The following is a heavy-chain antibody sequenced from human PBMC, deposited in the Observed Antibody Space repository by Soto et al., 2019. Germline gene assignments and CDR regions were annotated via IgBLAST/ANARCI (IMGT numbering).Heavy chain of an antibody. CDR3: ARRARGSGSYYLDY. V-gene: IGHV3-33*01. CDR2: IWYDGSNK. CDR1: GFTFSSYG. D-gene: IGHD3-10*01. Sequence: QVQLVESGGGVVQPGRSLRLSCAASGFTFSSYGMHWVRQAPGKGLEWVAVIWYDGSNKYYADSVKGRFTISRDNSKNARDPQMNSLRAEDTVVYYCARRARGSGSYYLDYWGQGTLVTVSS. J-gene: IGHJ4*02.